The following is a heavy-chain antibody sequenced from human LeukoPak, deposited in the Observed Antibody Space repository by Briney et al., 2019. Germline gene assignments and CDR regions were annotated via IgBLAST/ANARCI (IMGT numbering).Heavy chain of an antibody. V-gene: IGHV3-23*01. CDR2: ISGSGGST. D-gene: IGHD2-15*01. CDR1: GFTFSGYA. CDR3: AKDHTPISNYDSYGMDV. J-gene: IGHJ6*02. Sequence: GGSLRLSCAASGFTFSGYAMSWVRQAPGKGLEWVSAISGSGGSTYYADSVEGRFTISRDNSKNTLYLQMNSLRAEDTAVYYCAKDHTPISNYDSYGMDVWGQGTTVTVSS.